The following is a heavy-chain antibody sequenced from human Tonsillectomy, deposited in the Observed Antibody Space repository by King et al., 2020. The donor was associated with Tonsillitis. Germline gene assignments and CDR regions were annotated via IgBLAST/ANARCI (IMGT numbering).Heavy chain of an antibody. CDR1: GFTFSDYY. V-gene: IGHV3-11*01. D-gene: IGHD5-18*01. CDR2: ISSSGNNI. J-gene: IGHJ3*02. CDR3: ARGPNGYRDGAFDI. Sequence: QLVQSGGGLVKPGGSLRLSCAASGFTFSDYYMTWIRQDPGKGLEWVSYISSSGNNIKYADSVKGRVTVSRDNAKKSLYLQLNSLGAEDTAMYYCARGPNGYRDGAFDIWGQGTMVTVS.